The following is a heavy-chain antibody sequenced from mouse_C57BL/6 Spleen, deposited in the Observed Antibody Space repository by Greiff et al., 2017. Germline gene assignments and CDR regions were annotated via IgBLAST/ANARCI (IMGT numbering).Heavy chain of an antibody. Sequence: QVHVKQSGAELVRPGASVTLSCKASGYTFTDYEMHWVKQTPVHGLEWIGAIDPETGGTAYNQKFKGKAILTADKSSSTAYMELRSLTSEDSAAYYCTRGYYYGSSHFDYWGQGTTLTVSS. CDR3: TRGYYYGSSHFDY. D-gene: IGHD1-1*01. CDR2: IDPETGGT. CDR1: GYTFTDYE. J-gene: IGHJ2*01. V-gene: IGHV1-15*01.